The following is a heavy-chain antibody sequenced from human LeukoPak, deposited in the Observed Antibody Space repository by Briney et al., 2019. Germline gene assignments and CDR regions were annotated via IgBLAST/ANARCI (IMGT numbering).Heavy chain of an antibody. CDR1: GYTFTNYA. D-gene: IGHD4/OR15-4a*01. CDR2: INAGYGDT. V-gene: IGHV1-3*01. Sequence: ASVKVSCKASGYTFTNYAMHWVRQAPGQRLEWLGWINAGYGDTKYSQKFQGRITITWDTSASTLYMELSSLRSEDTAVYYCARTPGAMVPRPGWFDPWGQGTLVTVSS. J-gene: IGHJ5*02. CDR3: ARTPGAMVPRPGWFDP.